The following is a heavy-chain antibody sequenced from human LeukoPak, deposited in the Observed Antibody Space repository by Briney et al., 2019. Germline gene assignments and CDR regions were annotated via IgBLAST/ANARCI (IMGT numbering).Heavy chain of an antibody. J-gene: IGHJ6*03. CDR2: INANSGGA. D-gene: IGHD6-13*01. V-gene: IGHV1-2*02. CDR3: ARDAIAAAGTQLPYYYYYMDV. Sequence: ASVKVSCKASGYTFTGDYMHWVRQAPGPGLEWMGWINANSGGANYAQTFQGRVTMTRDETISTAYMELSSLRSDDTAVYYCARDAIAAAGTQLPYYYYYMDVWRKGTTVTISS. CDR1: GYTFTGDY.